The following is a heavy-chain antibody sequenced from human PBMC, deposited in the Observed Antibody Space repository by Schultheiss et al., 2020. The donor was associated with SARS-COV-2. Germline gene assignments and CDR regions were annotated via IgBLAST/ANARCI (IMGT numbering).Heavy chain of an antibody. CDR2: MNPNSGNT. Sequence: SVKVSCKASGGTFSSYAISWVRQAPGQGLEWMGWMNPNSGNTGYAQKFQGRVTITADESTSTAYMELTSLRSEDTAVYFCARQHDTLTGYSFDYWGQGTLVTVSS. J-gene: IGHJ4*02. D-gene: IGHD3-9*01. V-gene: IGHV1-69*13. CDR3: ARQHDTLTGYSFDY. CDR1: GGTFSSYA.